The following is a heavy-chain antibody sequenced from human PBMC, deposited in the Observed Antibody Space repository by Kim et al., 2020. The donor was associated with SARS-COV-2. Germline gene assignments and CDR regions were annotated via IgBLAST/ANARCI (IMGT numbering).Heavy chain of an antibody. CDR1: GGSFSGYY. J-gene: IGHJ4*02. Sequence: SETLSLTCAVYGGSFSGYYWSWIRQPPGKGLEWIGEINHSGSTNYNPSLKSRVTISVDTSKNQFSLKLSSVTAADTAVYYCASYFYYGSGSYIGLFDYWGQGTLVTVSS. CDR3: ASYFYYGSGSYIGLFDY. V-gene: IGHV4-34*01. CDR2: INHSGST. D-gene: IGHD3-10*01.